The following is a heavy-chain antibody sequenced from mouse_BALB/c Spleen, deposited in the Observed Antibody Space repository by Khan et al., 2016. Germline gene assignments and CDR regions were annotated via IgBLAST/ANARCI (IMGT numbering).Heavy chain of an antibody. CDR3: ARGGTARAPFAY. CDR1: GYEFSSYW. CDR2: IYPGDGDT. Sequence: QVQLQQSGAELVRPGSSVKISCKASGYEFSSYWMNWVKQRPGQGLEWIGQIYPGDGDTNYNGKFKGKATLTADKSSSTAYMQLNSLTSEDSAVCFWARGGTARAPFAYWGQGTLVTVSA. D-gene: IGHD3-2*01. J-gene: IGHJ3*01. V-gene: IGHV1-80*01.